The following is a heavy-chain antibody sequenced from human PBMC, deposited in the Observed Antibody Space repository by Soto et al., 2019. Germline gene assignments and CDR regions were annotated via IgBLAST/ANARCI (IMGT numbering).Heavy chain of an antibody. V-gene: IGHV4-30-4*01. CDR2: IYYSAST. CDR3: ASDNQVAGYDCSVYYYPYYFDY. CDR1: GGSISSGDYY. Sequence: KPSETLSLTCTVPGGSISSGDYYWIWIRQPPGKALEGIGYIYYSASTYYNPSLKSRVTISVDTSKNQFPLKLSSVTAAVTAVYSCASDNQVAGYDCSVYYYPYYFDYWGQGTLVTVSS. J-gene: IGHJ4*02. D-gene: IGHD3-22*01.